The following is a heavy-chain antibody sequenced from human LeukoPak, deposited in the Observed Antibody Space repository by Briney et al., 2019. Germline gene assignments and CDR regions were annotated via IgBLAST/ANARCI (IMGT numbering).Heavy chain of an antibody. CDR3: ARGPYSSSWDEDY. V-gene: IGHV1-46*01. Sequence: GASVRVSCKASGYTFTNYYMHWVRQAPGQGLEWMGIINPSGGRTSYAQNFQGRVTMTRDTSTSTVYMGVSSLRSKDTAVYYCARGPYSSSWDEDYWGQGTLVTVSS. CDR1: GYTFTNYY. D-gene: IGHD6-13*01. CDR2: INPSGGRT. J-gene: IGHJ4*02.